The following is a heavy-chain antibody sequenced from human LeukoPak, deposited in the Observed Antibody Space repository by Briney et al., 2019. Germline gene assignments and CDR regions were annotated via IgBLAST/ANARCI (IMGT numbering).Heavy chain of an antibody. D-gene: IGHD3-22*01. J-gene: IGHJ4*02. CDR2: ISASGGTI. CDR1: EFTFTTYE. V-gene: IGHV3-48*03. Sequence: PGGSLRLSCTASEFTFTTYEMNWVRQAPGKGLEWLSYISASGGTIYYADSVKGRFTISRDNAKNSLYLQMNSLRAEDTAVYFCARTYYYDSSDLGVLDFWGQGTLVTVSS. CDR3: ARTYYYDSSDLGVLDF.